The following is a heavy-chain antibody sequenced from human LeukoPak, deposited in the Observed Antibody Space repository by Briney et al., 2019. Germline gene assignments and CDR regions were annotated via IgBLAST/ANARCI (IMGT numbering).Heavy chain of an antibody. CDR3: ARDEDFWSGHNYGMDV. V-gene: IGHV4-4*07. J-gene: IGHJ6*02. D-gene: IGHD3-3*01. CDR2: IYTSGGT. Sequence: SETLSLTCTVSGGSISSYYWSWIRQPAEKGLEWIGRIYTSGGTNYNPSLKSRVTMSVDTSKNQFSLKLSSVTAADTAVYYCARDEDFWSGHNYGMDVWGQGTTVTVSS. CDR1: GGSISSYY.